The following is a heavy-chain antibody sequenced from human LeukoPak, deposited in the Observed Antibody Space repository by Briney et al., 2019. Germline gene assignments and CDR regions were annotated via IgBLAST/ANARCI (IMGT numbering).Heavy chain of an antibody. Sequence: PSETLCLTCAASGVSISSGGYHWICMPQPQGKGLEGIGYIYHSGSTYYNPSLKSRVTISVDRSKNQFSLKLSSVTAADTAVYYCARSIVVVPAALDYWGQGTLVTVSS. CDR3: ARSIVVVPAALDY. D-gene: IGHD2-2*01. CDR1: GVSISSGGYH. CDR2: IYHSGST. J-gene: IGHJ4*02. V-gene: IGHV4-30-2*01.